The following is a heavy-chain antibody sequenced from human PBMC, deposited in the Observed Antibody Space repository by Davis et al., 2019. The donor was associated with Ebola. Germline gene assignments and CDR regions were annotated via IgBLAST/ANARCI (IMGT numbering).Heavy chain of an antibody. CDR1: GFTFSNAW. V-gene: IGHV3-15*01. D-gene: IGHD2-2*01. CDR2: IKGKTDGGTT. Sequence: GGSLRLSCAASGFTFSNAWMSWVRQAPGKGLEWVGRIKGKTDGGTTDYAAPGRGRFTISRDDSKNMLYLQMNSLKTEDTAIYYCTADVIPAATRGVYYYYYYMDVWGEGTTVAVSS. J-gene: IGHJ6*03. CDR3: TADVIPAATRGVYYYYYYMDV.